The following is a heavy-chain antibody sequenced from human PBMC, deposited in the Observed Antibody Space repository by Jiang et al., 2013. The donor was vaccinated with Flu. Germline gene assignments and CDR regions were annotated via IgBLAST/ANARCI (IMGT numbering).Heavy chain of an antibody. CDR3: ARDSSGSYDDWFDP. J-gene: IGHJ5*02. CDR1: GSSISSYY. Sequence: LLKPSETLSLTCTVSGSSISSYYWSWIRQPPGKGLEWIGYIYYSGSTNYNPSLKSRVTISVDTSKNQFSLKLSSVTAADTAVYYCARDSSGSYDDWFDPWGQGTLVTVSS. CDR2: IYYSGST. V-gene: IGHV4-59*12. D-gene: IGHD1-26*01.